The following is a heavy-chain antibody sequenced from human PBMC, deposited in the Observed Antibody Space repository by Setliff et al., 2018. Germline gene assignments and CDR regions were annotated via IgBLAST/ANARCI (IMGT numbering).Heavy chain of an antibody. Sequence: ASVKVSCKASGYTFTAYYIHWVRQAPGQGLEWMGWINPNAGNINYIQKFQGRVTMTRDTSISTAYMELRRLKSDDTAVYYCARGEHIVSGDFYHYIDVWGKGTTGTVS. V-gene: IGHV1-2*02. CDR1: GYTFTAYY. J-gene: IGHJ6*03. CDR2: INPNAGNI. CDR3: ARGEHIVSGDFYHYIDV. D-gene: IGHD2-15*01.